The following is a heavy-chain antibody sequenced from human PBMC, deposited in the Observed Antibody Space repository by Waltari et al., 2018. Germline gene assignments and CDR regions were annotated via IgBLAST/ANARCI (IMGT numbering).Heavy chain of an antibody. CDR1: TFTFRNYY. CDR2: IGRDDSDI. V-gene: IGHV3-11*04. J-gene: IGHJ6*02. Sequence: QVQLVESGGGLVKPGGSLRLSCDASTFTFRNYYMTWIRQAPGRGLQRVCDIGRDDSDIFYADSVKGRFTISRDNTKNLLYLEMNSLRAEDTGVYFCARGGFSYGYNFYYGLDVWGQGTTVTVSS. CDR3: ARGGFSYGYNFYYGLDV. D-gene: IGHD5-12*01.